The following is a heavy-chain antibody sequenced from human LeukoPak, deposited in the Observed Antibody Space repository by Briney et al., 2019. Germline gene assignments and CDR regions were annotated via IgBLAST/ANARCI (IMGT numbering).Heavy chain of an antibody. V-gene: IGHV3-7*01. Sequence: GGSLRLSCAASGFAFSSYWMSWVRQAPGRGLESVANIKQDGSEKYYVDSVKGRFTISRDNAKNSLYLQMNSLRAEDTAVYYCARGLYNRNYWGQGTLVTVSS. CDR2: IKQDGSEK. D-gene: IGHD1-14*01. J-gene: IGHJ4*02. CDR3: ARGLYNRNY. CDR1: GFAFSSYW.